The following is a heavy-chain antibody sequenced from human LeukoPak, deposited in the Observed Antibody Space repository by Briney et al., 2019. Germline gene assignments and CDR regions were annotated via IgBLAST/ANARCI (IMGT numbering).Heavy chain of an antibody. V-gene: IGHV3-33*01. J-gene: IGHJ4*02. CDR3: ARGVVRGVMALGY. CDR2: IWYDGSNK. D-gene: IGHD3-10*01. CDR1: GFTFSSYG. Sequence: GGSLRLSCAASGFTFSSYGMHWVRQALGKGLEWVAVIWYDGSNKYYADSVKGRFTISRDNSKNTLYLQMNSLRAEDTAVYYCARGVVRGVMALGYWGQGTLVTVSS.